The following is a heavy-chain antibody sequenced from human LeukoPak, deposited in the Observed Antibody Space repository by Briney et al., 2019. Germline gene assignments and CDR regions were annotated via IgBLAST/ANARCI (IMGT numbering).Heavy chain of an antibody. CDR2: IYPGDSDT. CDR1: GYSFTSYW. J-gene: IGHJ4*02. D-gene: IGHD6-6*01. V-gene: IGHV5-51*01. CDR3: ARLPLLSSSSYVDY. Sequence: AGESLKISCKGSGYSFTSYWIGWVRQMPGKGLEWMGIIYPGDSDTRYSPSFQGQVTISADKSISTAFLQWSSLKASDTAMYYCARLPLLSSSSYVDYWGQGTLVTVSS.